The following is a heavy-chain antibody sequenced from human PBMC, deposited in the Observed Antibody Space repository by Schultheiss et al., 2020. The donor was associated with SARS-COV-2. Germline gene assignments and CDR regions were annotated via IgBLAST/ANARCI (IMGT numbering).Heavy chain of an antibody. CDR3: ARASSSWSALDY. J-gene: IGHJ4*02. CDR1: GFTFSSYD. CDR2: IGTAGDT. Sequence: GESLKISCAASGFTFSSYDMHWVRQATGKGLEWVSAIGTAGDTYYPGSVKGRFTISRDNSKNTLYLQMNSLRAEDTAVYYCARASSSWSALDYWGQGTLVTVSS. V-gene: IGHV3-13*01. D-gene: IGHD6-13*01.